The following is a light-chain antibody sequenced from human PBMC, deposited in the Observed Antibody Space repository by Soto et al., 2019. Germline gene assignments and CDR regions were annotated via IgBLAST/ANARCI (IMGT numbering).Light chain of an antibody. J-gene: IGLJ3*02. Sequence: QSALTQPRSVSGSPGQSVTISCTGSSTDVGRYNCVSWYQLHPGKAPKLMIYDVRKRPSGVPDRFSASKSGNTASLTISGLQAEDEAEYYCCSYAGGVVFGGGTKLTVL. CDR1: STDVGRYNC. V-gene: IGLV2-11*01. CDR2: DVR. CDR3: CSYAGGVV.